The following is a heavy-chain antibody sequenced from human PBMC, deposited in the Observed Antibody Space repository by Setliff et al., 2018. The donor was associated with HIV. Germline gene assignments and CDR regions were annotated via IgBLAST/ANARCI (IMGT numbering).Heavy chain of an antibody. D-gene: IGHD2-21*02. V-gene: IGHV4-61*09. J-gene: IGHJ3*02. CDR1: GGSISSGNYY. Sequence: SETLSLTCSVSGGSISSGNYYWSWIRQSAGKGLEWIGHIYANGSTNYNPSLKSRVTISVDTSKNQFSLKLSSVTAADTAVYYCARPSGAYCGGDCYGAFDIWGQGTMVTVSS. CDR3: ARPSGAYCGGDCYGAFDI. CDR2: IYANGST.